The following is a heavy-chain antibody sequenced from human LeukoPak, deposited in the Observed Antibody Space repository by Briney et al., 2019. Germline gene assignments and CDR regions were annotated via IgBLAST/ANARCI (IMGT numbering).Heavy chain of an antibody. V-gene: IGHV4-4*07. Sequence: SETLSLTCTVSGGSISSYYWSWIRQPAGKGLEWIGRIYTSGSTNYNPSLKSRVTMSIDTSKNQFSLRLSSVTAADTAVYCCARDNMVRGEEGFDHWGQGTLVTVSS. CDR3: ARDNMVRGEEGFDH. J-gene: IGHJ4*02. CDR2: IYTSGST. D-gene: IGHD3-10*01. CDR1: GGSISSYY.